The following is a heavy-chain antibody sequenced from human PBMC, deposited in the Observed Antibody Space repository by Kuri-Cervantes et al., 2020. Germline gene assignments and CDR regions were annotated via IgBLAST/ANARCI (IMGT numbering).Heavy chain of an antibody. V-gene: IGHV4-34*01. J-gene: IGHJ4*02. CDR1: GGSFSGYY. CDR2: INHSGST. CDR3: ARDTMVRGYPLHDY. D-gene: IGHD3-10*01. Sequence: SETLSLTCAVYGGSFSGYYWSWIRQPPGKGLEWIGEINHSGSTNYNPSLKSRVTISVDKSKNQFSLKLSSVTAADTAVYYCARDTMVRGYPLHDYWGQGTLVTVSS.